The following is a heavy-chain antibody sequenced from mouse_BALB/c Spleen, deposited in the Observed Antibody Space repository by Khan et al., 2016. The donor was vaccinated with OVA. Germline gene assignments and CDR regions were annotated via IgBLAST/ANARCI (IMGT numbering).Heavy chain of an antibody. D-gene: IGHD1-2*01. Sequence: VQLQQSGAELMKPGASVKLSCTVSGFNIKDTYMHWVKQRPEQGLEWIGRIDPANGNTKYDPKFQGKATMTADTSSNTAYLQLSSLTSEDTAVYYSAYSLLLYAMDNWGQGTSVTVSS. CDR2: IDPANGNT. CDR3: AYSLLLYAMDN. CDR1: GFNIKDTY. J-gene: IGHJ4*01. V-gene: IGHV14-3*02.